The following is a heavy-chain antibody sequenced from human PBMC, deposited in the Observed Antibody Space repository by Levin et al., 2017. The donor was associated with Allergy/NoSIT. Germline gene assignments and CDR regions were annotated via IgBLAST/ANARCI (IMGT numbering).Heavy chain of an antibody. CDR1: GGSVTQGDNY. D-gene: IGHD6-25*01. V-gene: IGHV4-39*07. Sequence: SETLSLTCTVSGGSVTQGDNYWGWIRQSPGKGLEWIGSVYYTGTPYSNPSLGSRVTVSLDTSKNQFSLRLDSVTAADTAMYHCVRDERSGWRLASLWGQGTLVTVSS. CDR2: VYYTGTP. CDR3: VRDERSGWRLASL. J-gene: IGHJ4*02.